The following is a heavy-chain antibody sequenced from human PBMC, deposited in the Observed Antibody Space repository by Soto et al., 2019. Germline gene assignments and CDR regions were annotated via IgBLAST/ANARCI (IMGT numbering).Heavy chain of an antibody. Sequence: SETLSLTCTVSGGSISSYYWSWIRQPPGKGLEWIGYIYYSGSTNYNPSLKSRVTISVDTSKNQFSLKLSSVTAADTAVYYCARCVVVSAAMHVAWWFVLWGQGILVNVFS. D-gene: IGHD2-2*01. CDR2: IYYSGST. J-gene: IGHJ5*02. V-gene: IGHV4-59*01. CDR1: GGSISSYY. CDR3: ARCVVVSAAMHVAWWFVL.